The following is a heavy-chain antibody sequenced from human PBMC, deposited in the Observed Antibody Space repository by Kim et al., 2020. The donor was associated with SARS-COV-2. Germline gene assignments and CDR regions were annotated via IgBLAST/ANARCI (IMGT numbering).Heavy chain of an antibody. CDR1: GGSFSGYY. CDR2: INHSGST. Sequence: SETLSLTCAVYGGSFSGYYWSWIRQPPGKGLEWIGEINHSGSTNYNPSLKSRVTISVDTSKNQFSLKLSSVTAADTAVYYCARGRVKQQLGTWANSGSAFDIWGQGTMVTVSS. J-gene: IGHJ3*02. CDR3: ARGRVKQQLGTWANSGSAFDI. D-gene: IGHD6-13*01. V-gene: IGHV4-34*01.